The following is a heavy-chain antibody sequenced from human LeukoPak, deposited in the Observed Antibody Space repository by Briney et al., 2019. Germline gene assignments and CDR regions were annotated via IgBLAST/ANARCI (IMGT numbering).Heavy chain of an antibody. CDR3: ARRGDYYDTIDY. CDR2: ISSSSSYI. Sequence: GGSLRLSCAASGSTFSSYSMNWVRQAPGKGLEWVSSISSSSSYIYYADSVKGRFTISRDNAKNSLYLQMNSLRAEDTAVYYCARRGDYYDTIDYWGQGTLVTVSS. CDR1: GSTFSSYS. J-gene: IGHJ4*02. V-gene: IGHV3-21*01. D-gene: IGHD3-22*01.